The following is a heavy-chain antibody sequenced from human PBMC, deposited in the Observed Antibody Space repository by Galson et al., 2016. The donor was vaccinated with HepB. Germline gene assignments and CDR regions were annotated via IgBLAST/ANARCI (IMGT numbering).Heavy chain of an antibody. J-gene: IGHJ4*02. V-gene: IGHV4-39*01. CDR2: IYYNETT. CDR3: ARLGYSAYVLDS. D-gene: IGHD5-12*01. CDR1: GGSISRRRYF. Sequence: SETLSLTCTVSGGSISRRRYFWGWIRQPPGRGLEWIGNIYYNETTYYNPSLRSRVSISVDTSKSQLSLKLNSVTAADTAVYYCARLGYSAYVLDSWGQGTRVSVSS.